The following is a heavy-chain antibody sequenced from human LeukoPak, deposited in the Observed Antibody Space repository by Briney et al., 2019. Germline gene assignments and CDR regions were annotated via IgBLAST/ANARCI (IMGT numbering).Heavy chain of an antibody. CDR2: ISAYNGNT. J-gene: IGHJ1*01. D-gene: IGHD2-2*01. CDR1: GYTFTSYG. Sequence: ASVKVSFKASGYTFTSYGISWVRQPPGQGLEWMGWISAYNGNTNYAQKLQGRVTMTTDTSTSTAYMELRSLRSDDTAVYYCARGGYCSSTSCYESPAEYFQHWGQGTLVTVSS. CDR3: ARGGYCSSTSCYESPAEYFQH. V-gene: IGHV1-18*01.